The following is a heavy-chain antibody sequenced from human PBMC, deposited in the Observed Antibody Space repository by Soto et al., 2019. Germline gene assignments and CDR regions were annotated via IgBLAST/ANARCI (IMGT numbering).Heavy chain of an antibody. CDR2: IKQDGSEK. CDR1: GFTFSSYW. J-gene: IGHJ4*01. V-gene: IGHV3-7*01. Sequence: GGSLRLSCAASGFTFSSYWMSWVRQAPGKGLEWVANIKQDGSEKYYVDSAKGRFTLSRDNAKNSLQLQMNSLRAEDTAIYFCARVAYFNGWIFDYWGQGTLVTVSS. D-gene: IGHD6-19*01. CDR3: ARVAYFNGWIFDY.